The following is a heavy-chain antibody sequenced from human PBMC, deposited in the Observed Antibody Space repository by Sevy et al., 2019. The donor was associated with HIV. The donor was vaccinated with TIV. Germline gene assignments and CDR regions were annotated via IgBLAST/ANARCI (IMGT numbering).Heavy chain of an antibody. V-gene: IGHV3-21*01. J-gene: IGHJ6*02. CDR3: ARERCTNGVCYYYYYGMDV. CDR1: GFTFSSYS. Sequence: GGSLRLSCAASGFTFSSYSMNWVRQAPGKGLEWVSSISSSSSYIYYADSVKGRFTISRENAKNSLYLQMNSLRAEDTAVYYCARERCTNGVCYYYYYGMDVWGQGTTVTVSS. CDR2: ISSSSSYI. D-gene: IGHD2-8*01.